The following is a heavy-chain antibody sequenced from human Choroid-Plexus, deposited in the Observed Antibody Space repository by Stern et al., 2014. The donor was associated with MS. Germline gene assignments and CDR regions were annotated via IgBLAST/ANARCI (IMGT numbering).Heavy chain of an antibody. CDR1: GFPLSDCA. CDR3: AKDRQYLTYFFDH. J-gene: IGHJ5*02. V-gene: IGHV3-30*18. CDR2: VSDDGSNK. Sequence: VQLVQSGGGVVQPGRPLRLSCEASGFPLSDCAMHWVRQAPAKGLEWVGGVSDDGSNKYYADAVKGRFTISRDNSQNTLYMQMSSLRPEDTAVYYCAKDRQYLTYFFDHWGQGSLVTVSS. D-gene: IGHD2/OR15-2a*01.